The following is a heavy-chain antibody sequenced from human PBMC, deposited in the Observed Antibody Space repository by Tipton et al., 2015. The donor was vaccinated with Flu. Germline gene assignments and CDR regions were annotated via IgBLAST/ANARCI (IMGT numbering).Heavy chain of an antibody. V-gene: IGHV4-59*01. CDR3: AKGTGMGHCTNGVCCDAFDI. J-gene: IGHJ3*02. CDR2: IYDSGST. Sequence: TLSLTCTVSGGSISTYYWSWIRQPPGKGLEWIGYIYDSGSTKYNPPLRSRVTISEDTSKNQISLKLASVTAADTAVYYCAKGTGMGHCTNGVCCDAFDIWGQGTKVTVSS. D-gene: IGHD2-8*01. CDR1: GGSISTYY.